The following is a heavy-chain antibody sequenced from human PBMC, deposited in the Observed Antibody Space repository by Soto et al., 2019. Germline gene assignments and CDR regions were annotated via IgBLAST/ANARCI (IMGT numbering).Heavy chain of an antibody. CDR3: ATLPRRMERAVLPIPN. J-gene: IGHJ4*02. D-gene: IGHD1-1*01. V-gene: IGHV4-4*02. CDR2: MYDSGRP. CDR1: GGSISSTNW. Sequence: QVQLRQSGPGLVKPSGTLSLSCAVSGGSISSTNWWSWVRQSPGKGLEWMGEMYDSGRPTYNPSLSGLDTMSLDHTTNQSSMQLRYVTAADTAAYYWATLPRRMERAVLPIPNWGQGTLVTVSA.